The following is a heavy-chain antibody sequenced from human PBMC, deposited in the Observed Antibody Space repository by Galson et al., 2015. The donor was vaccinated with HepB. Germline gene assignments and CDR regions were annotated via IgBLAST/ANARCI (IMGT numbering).Heavy chain of an antibody. Sequence: SLRLSCAASGFTFDDYAMHWVRQAPGKGQEWVSGISWNSVGIAYADSVRGRFTISRDNAENSLYLQMNSLRAEDTAFYYCSGGRSYYDPPDYWGQGTLVTVSS. V-gene: IGHV3-9*01. J-gene: IGHJ4*02. D-gene: IGHD3-10*01. CDR1: GFTFDDYA. CDR2: ISWNSVGI. CDR3: SGGRSYYDPPDY.